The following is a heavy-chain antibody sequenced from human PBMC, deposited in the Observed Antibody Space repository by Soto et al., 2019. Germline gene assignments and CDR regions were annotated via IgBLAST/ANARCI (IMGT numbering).Heavy chain of an antibody. J-gene: IGHJ4*02. D-gene: IGHD3-10*01. CDR3: ARAYYYGSGSYYIFDY. CDR1: GGTFSSYA. Sequence: KAGPPVKVSCKASGGTFSSYAISWVRQAPGQGLEWMGGIIPIFGTANYAQKFQGRVTITADESTSTAYMELSSLRSEDTAVYYCARAYYYGSGSYYIFDYWGQGTLVTVSS. CDR2: IIPIFGTA. V-gene: IGHV1-69*01.